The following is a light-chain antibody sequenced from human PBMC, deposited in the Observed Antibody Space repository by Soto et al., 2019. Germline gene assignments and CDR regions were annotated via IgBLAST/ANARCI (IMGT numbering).Light chain of an antibody. CDR2: DAS. J-gene: IGKJ4*01. CDR1: QSVSSY. V-gene: IGKV3-11*01. Sequence: EVVLTQSPATLSLSLGERATLSCRASQSVSSYLAWYQQKPGQPPRLLIYDASNRAAGIPARFSGSGSGTDFTLTISSLEPEDCAIYYCQQRGSWPLTFGGGTKVEIK. CDR3: QQRGSWPLT.